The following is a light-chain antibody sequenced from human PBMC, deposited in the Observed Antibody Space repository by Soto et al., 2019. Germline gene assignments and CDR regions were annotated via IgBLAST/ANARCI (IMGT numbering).Light chain of an antibody. J-gene: IGKJ1*01. CDR2: GAS. CDR1: QSISSN. CDR3: QQYNNWPRT. V-gene: IGKV3-15*01. Sequence: EIVMTQSPATLSVSPGDRVTLSCWASQSISSNLAWYQQKRGQAPRILLYGASTRYTGIPGRFSGSGSGTEFTLTISNLQSEDFAVYYCQQYNNWPRTFGQGTRVEIK.